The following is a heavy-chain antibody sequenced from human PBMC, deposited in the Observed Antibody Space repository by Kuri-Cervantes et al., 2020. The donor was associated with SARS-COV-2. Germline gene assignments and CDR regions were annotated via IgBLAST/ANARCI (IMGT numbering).Heavy chain of an antibody. CDR3: ARAYYYDSSGYYSNWFDP. V-gene: IGHV3-21*01. Sequence: GGSLRLSCAASGFSFSSYSMNWVRQAPGKGLEWVSSISSKSSYRYYADSVKGRFTISRDNAKNSLYLQMNSLRAEDTAVYYCARAYYYDSSGYYSNWFDPWGQGTLVTVSS. CDR2: ISSKSSYR. CDR1: GFSFSSYS. D-gene: IGHD3-22*01. J-gene: IGHJ5*02.